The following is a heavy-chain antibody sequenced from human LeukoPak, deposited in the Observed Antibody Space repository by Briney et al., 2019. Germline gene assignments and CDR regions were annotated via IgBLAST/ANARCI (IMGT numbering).Heavy chain of an antibody. J-gene: IGHJ6*03. CDR3: ARETRGRGYDNYYYMDV. CDR1: GFTFSSYA. D-gene: IGHD5-12*01. V-gene: IGHV3-30-3*01. Sequence: PGGSLRLSCAASGFTFSSYAMHWVRQAPGKGLEWVAVISYDGSNKYYADSVKGRFTISRDNSKNTLYLQINSLRAEDTAVYYCARETRGRGYDNYYYMDVWGKGTTVTVSS. CDR2: ISYDGSNK.